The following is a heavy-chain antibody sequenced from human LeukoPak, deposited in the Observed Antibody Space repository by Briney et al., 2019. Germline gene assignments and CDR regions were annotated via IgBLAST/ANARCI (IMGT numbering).Heavy chain of an antibody. V-gene: IGHV2-70*12. Sequence: SGPTLLKPTQTLTLTCTFSGFSLSTSGMCVSWIRQPPGKALEWLALIDWDDDKYYSTSLKTRLTISKDTSKNQVVLTMTNMDPVDTATYYCARLSDRGYCSGGSCGTDAFDIWGQGTMVTVSS. CDR3: ARLSDRGYCSGGSCGTDAFDI. J-gene: IGHJ3*02. CDR2: IDWDDDK. D-gene: IGHD2-15*01. CDR1: GFSLSTSGMC.